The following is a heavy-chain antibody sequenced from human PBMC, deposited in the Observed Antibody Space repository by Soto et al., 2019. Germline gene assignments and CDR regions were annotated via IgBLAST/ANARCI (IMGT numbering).Heavy chain of an antibody. V-gene: IGHV4-34*01. J-gene: IGHJ5*02. CDR2: INHSGST. CDR3: ARRALGYCSGGSCYAARWFDP. Sequence: PSETLSLTCAVYGGSFSGYYWSWIRQPPGKGLEWIGEINHSGSTNYNPSLKSRVTISVDTSKNQFSLKLSSVTAADTAVYYCARRALGYCSGGSCYAARWFDPWGQGTLVTVSS. D-gene: IGHD2-15*01. CDR1: GGSFSGYY.